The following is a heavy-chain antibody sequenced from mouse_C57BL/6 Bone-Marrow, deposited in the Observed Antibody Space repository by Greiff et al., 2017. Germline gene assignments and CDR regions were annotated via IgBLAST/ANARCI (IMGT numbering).Heavy chain of an antibody. J-gene: IGHJ3*01. V-gene: IGHV1-72*01. D-gene: IGHD3-2*02. Sequence: VQLQQSGAELVKPGASVKLSCKASGYTFTRYWMHWVKQRPGRGLEWIGRIDPNSGGTKYNEKFKSKATRTVDKPSRTAYMQLSSLTSEVSAFYLCSQTAQAGAWFAYWGQGTLVTVSA. CDR3: SQTAQAGAWFAY. CDR2: IDPNSGGT. CDR1: GYTFTRYW.